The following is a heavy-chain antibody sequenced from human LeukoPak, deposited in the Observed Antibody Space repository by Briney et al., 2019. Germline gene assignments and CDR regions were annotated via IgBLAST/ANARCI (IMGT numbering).Heavy chain of an antibody. V-gene: IGHV4-59*08. CDR2: IYYSGST. CDR1: GGSISSYY. CDR3: ARHAALCSSTSCYTGFYYYGMDV. D-gene: IGHD2-2*02. J-gene: IGHJ6*02. Sequence: PSETLSLTCTVSGGSISSYYWSWIRQPPGKGLEWIGYIYYSGSTNYNPSLKSRVTISVDTSKNQFSLKLSSVTAADTAVYYCARHAALCSSTSCYTGFYYYGMDVWGQGTTVTVSS.